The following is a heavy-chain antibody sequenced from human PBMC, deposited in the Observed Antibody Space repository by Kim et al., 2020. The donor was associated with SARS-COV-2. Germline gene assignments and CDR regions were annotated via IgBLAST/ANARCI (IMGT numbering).Heavy chain of an antibody. D-gene: IGHD3-9*01. V-gene: IGHV4-34*01. CDR2: INHSGST. J-gene: IGHJ4*01. CDR3: ARKGMHQITYYDILGTFD. Sequence: SETLSLTCAVYGGSFSGYYWSWIRQPPGKGLEWIGEINHSGSTNYNPSLKSRVTISVDTSKNQFSLKLSSVTAADTAVYYCARKGMHQITYYDILGTFD. CDR1: GGSFSGYY.